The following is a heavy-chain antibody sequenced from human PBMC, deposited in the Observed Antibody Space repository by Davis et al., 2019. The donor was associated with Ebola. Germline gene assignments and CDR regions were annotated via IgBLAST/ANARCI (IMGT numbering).Heavy chain of an antibody. D-gene: IGHD2-2*01. Sequence: GGSLRLSCAASGFTFSDYYMSWIRQAPGKGLEWVSYISSSGSTIYYADSVKGRFTISRDNAKNSLYLQMNSLRAEDTAVYYCARRLVVPAAMRYYHYYGMDVWGQGTTVTVSS. CDR2: ISSSGSTI. CDR1: GFTFSDYY. J-gene: IGHJ6*02. CDR3: ARRLVVPAAMRYYHYYGMDV. V-gene: IGHV3-11*01.